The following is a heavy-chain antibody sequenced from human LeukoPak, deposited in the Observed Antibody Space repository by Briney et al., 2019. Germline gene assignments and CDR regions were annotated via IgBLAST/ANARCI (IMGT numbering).Heavy chain of an antibody. CDR2: INPNSGGT. Sequence: GASVKVSCKASGYTFTGYYIHWVRQAPGQGLECVGWINPNSGGTSYAQKYQGRVNMTRDTSISTAYMELSRLRSDDTAVYYCARGGSGSYFSWLDPWGQGTLVTVSS. D-gene: IGHD3-10*01. CDR3: ARGGSGSYFSWLDP. J-gene: IGHJ5*02. V-gene: IGHV1-2*02. CDR1: GYTFTGYY.